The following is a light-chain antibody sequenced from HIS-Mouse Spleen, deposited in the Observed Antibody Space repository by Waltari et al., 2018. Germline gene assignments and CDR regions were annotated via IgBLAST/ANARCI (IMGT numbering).Light chain of an antibody. Sequence: QSALTQPASVSGSPGPSIPLSCTGTSSDVGGYTYVSWYQQHPGKAPKLMIYDVSNRPSGVSNRFSGSKSGNTASLTISGLQAEDEADYYCSSYTSSSTWVFGGGTKLTVL. J-gene: IGLJ3*02. CDR1: SSDVGGYTY. V-gene: IGLV2-14*03. CDR2: DVS. CDR3: SSYTSSSTWV.